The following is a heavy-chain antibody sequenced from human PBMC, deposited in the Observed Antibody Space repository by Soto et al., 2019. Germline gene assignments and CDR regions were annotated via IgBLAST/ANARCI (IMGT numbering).Heavy chain of an antibody. CDR1: GVTFSNAA. CDR2: IIPIFGGA. D-gene: IGHD1-1*01. Sequence: VQVVQSEAEAKQPGSSVKLSCKVSGVTFSNAAFSWVRQAPGQGLEWMGGIIPIFGGAKYAQKFQARVKMTADEMTDIVSMEVTSLRIDDTAVYFCARDEGYRHQAGTTAYFGMDVWGQGTIVTVSS. CDR3: ARDEGYRHQAGTTAYFGMDV. V-gene: IGHV1-69*01. J-gene: IGHJ6*02.